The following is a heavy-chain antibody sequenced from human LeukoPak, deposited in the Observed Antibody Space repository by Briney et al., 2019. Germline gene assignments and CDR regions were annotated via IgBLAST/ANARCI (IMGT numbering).Heavy chain of an antibody. Sequence: GGSLRLSCAASGFTLSNAWMNWVRQAPGKGLEWVGRIKSKTDGGTTDYAAPVKGRFTISRDDSKNTLYLQMNSLKTEDTAVYYCTTDTLYYYDSSGYYSKYYFDYWGQGTLVTVSS. V-gene: IGHV3-15*07. CDR1: GFTLSNAW. D-gene: IGHD3-22*01. CDR3: TTDTLYYYDSSGYYSKYYFDY. J-gene: IGHJ4*02. CDR2: IKSKTDGGTT.